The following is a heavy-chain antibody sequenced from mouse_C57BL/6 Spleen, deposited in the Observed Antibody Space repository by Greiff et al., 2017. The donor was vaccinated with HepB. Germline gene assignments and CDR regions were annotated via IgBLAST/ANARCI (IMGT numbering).Heavy chain of an antibody. J-gene: IGHJ1*03. CDR2: IYPRSGNT. V-gene: IGHV1-81*01. CDR1: GYTFTSYG. CDR3: AIGLENYWYFDV. D-gene: IGHD2-2*01. Sequence: VQLQQSGAELARPGASVKLSCKASGYTFTSYGISWVKQRTGQGLEWIGEIYPRSGNTYYNEKFKGKATLTADKSSSTAYMELRSLTSEDSAVYFCAIGLENYWYFDVLGTGTTVTVSS.